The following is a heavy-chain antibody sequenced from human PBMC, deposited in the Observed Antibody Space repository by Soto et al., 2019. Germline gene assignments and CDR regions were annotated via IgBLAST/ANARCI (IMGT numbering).Heavy chain of an antibody. CDR3: ATWHEREHAYDV. Sequence: ESGGGLMQPGESLRLSCAASGLTVSGKKYVAWVCQAPGKGLEWVSALYDVDGSFYADSVKGRFTTSSDSSKTTVYLQMNGLRPDDTAVYYCATWHEREHAYDVWGQGTTVTVSS. CDR1: GLTVSGKKY. V-gene: IGHV3-53*01. J-gene: IGHJ3*01. D-gene: IGHD1-1*01. CDR2: LYDVDGS.